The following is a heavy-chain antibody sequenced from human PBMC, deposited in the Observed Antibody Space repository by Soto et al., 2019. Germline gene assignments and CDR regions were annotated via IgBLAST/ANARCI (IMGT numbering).Heavy chain of an antibody. CDR1: GYTFTSYG. CDR3: ARDGQTTMVRGVRGGSYNYYGMDV. V-gene: IGHV1-18*04. Sequence: QVQLVQSGAEGKKPGASVKVSCKASGYTFTSYGISWVRQAPGQGLEWMGWISTYNGNTNYAQKLQGRVTMTTDTATSTAYMELRSLRSDDTAVYYCARDGQTTMVRGVRGGSYNYYGMDVWGQGTTVTVSS. D-gene: IGHD3-10*01. J-gene: IGHJ6*02. CDR2: ISTYNGNT.